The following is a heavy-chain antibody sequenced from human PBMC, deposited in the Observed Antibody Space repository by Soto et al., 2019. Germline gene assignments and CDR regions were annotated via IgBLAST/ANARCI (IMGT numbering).Heavy chain of an antibody. CDR3: ATSRTLGYCSGGSCSDYGDYADY. J-gene: IGHJ4*02. D-gene: IGHD2-15*01. CDR2: MYYSGST. CDR1: GGSISSYY. Sequence: SETLSLTCTVSGGSISSYYWSWIRQPPGKGLEWIGYMYYSGSTNYNPSLKSRVTISVDTSRKQFSLKLSSVTAADTAVYYCATSRTLGYCSGGSCSDYGDYADYWGQGTLVTVSS. V-gene: IGHV4-59*01.